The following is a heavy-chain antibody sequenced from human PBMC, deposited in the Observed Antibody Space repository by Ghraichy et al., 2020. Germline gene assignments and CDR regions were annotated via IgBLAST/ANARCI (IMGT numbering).Heavy chain of an antibody. CDR3: ARDWDYYDSSGYLPNNAFDI. D-gene: IGHD3-22*01. CDR1: GGSISSYY. CDR2: IYYSGST. J-gene: IGHJ3*02. V-gene: IGHV4-59*01. Sequence: SQTLSLTCTVSGGSISSYYWSWIRQPPGKGLEWIGYIYYSGSTKDNPSLKSRVTISVDTSKNQFSLKLSSVTAADTAVYYCARDWDYYDSSGYLPNNAFDIWGQGTMVTVSA.